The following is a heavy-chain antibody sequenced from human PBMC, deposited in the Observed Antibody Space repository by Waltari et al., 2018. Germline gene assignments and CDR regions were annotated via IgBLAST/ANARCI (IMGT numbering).Heavy chain of an antibody. CDR3: ARESSVSWYGADY. CDR2: MARLNVDSGDT. V-gene: IGHV1-2*06. CDR1: GSTLSNFY. Sequence: QVQLVQSGAEVKKPGASVKVACTTSGSTLSNFYMHWVRQAHGHGLECMGRMARLNVDSGDTKYAQKFQGRVTLTWDTSISTAYMELSSLTSYDTAVYYCARESSVSWYGADYWGQGTLVTVSS. J-gene: IGHJ4*02. D-gene: IGHD6-13*01.